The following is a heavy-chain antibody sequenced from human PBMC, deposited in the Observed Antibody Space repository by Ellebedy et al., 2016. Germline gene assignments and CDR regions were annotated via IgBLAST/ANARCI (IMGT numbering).Heavy chain of an antibody. D-gene: IGHD3-10*01. V-gene: IGHV3-48*01. CDR2: ISSSSTTI. CDR3: SFSGSYSVY. CDR1: GFTFSSYA. J-gene: IGHJ4*02. Sequence: GESLKISXAASGFTFSSYAMSWVRQAPGKGLEWVSYISSSSTTIYYTDSVKGRFAISRDNAKNSLFLQMNSLRAEDTAVYYCSFSGSYSVYWGQGTLVTVSS.